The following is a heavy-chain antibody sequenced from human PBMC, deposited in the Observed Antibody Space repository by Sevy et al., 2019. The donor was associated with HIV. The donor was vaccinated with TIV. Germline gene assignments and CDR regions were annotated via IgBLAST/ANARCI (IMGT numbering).Heavy chain of an antibody. CDR3: ARSMAYAGSPLHFWFDP. V-gene: IGHV4-39*01. D-gene: IGHD3-3*02. J-gene: IGHJ5*02. Sequence: SETLSLTCSVSGASISRTFYFWGWIRQPPGKGLEWIANFYYTGTTYYNPSLKSRVTLSVDMSENQLSLKLSSVTAADTAVYYCARSMAYAGSPLHFWFDPWGQGTLVTVSS. CDR2: FYYTGTT. CDR1: GASISRTFYF.